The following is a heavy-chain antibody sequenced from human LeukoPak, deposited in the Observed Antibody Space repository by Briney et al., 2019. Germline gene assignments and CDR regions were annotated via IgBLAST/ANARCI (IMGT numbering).Heavy chain of an antibody. Sequence: GEPLQISCQGSGYSFTSYWIGWVRQMPGKGLGWMGIIYPGDSNTRYSPSFQGQVTISADKSISTAYLQWSSLKASDTAVYYCARHACRGGNCYSVDYWGQGTLVTVSS. CDR3: ARHACRGGNCYSVDY. CDR1: GYSFTSYW. V-gene: IGHV5-51*01. D-gene: IGHD2-15*01. CDR2: IYPGDSNT. J-gene: IGHJ4*02.